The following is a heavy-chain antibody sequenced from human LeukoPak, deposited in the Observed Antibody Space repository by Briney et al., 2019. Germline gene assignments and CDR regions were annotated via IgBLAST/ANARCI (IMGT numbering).Heavy chain of an antibody. D-gene: IGHD3-10*01. CDR2: ISYIGST. Sequence: SETLSLTCTVSGGSFTTHYWSWVRQPPGKGLEWIGYISYIGSTNYNPSLKSRVTISIDTSKNEVSLMLTSVTAADTAVYYCASDSISINAFDAWGQGTMVTVSS. J-gene: IGHJ3*01. CDR3: ASDSISINAFDA. V-gene: IGHV4-59*11. CDR1: GGSFTTHY.